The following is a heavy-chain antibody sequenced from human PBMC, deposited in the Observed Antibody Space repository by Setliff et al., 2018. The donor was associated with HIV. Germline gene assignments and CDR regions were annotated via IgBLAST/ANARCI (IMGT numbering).Heavy chain of an antibody. D-gene: IGHD7-27*01. J-gene: IGHJ4*02. CDR1: EYTFIDYF. CDR2: ISPYNGDT. Sequence: ASVKVSCKAFEYTFIDYFIHWVRQAPGQGLEWMGWISPYNGDTKILQKFRGRVTMTRDTSINTAYLDFSGLRSDDTAVYYCARQLSNSLDFWGQGALVTVS. CDR3: ARQLSNSLDF. V-gene: IGHV1-2*02.